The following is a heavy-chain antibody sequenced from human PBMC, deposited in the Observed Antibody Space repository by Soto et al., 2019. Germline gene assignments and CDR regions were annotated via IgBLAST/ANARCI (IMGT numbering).Heavy chain of an antibody. CDR3: ARDSVGSGYD. CDR2: IYYSGST. J-gene: IGHJ4*02. CDR1: GGSISSYY. D-gene: IGHD5-12*01. Sequence: QVQLQESGPGLVKPSETLSLTCTVSGGSISSYYWSWIRQPPGKRLEWIGYIYYSGSTNYNPSLKSRVTISVDTSKNQFSLELRSVTAADTAVYYCARDSVGSGYDWGQGTLVPVSS. V-gene: IGHV4-59*01.